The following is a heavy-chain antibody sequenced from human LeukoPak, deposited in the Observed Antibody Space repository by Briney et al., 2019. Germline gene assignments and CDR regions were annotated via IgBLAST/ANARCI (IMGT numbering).Heavy chain of an antibody. CDR3: ARYCSGGSCYSGVRY. J-gene: IGHJ4*02. D-gene: IGHD2-15*01. CDR1: GFTFSSYA. Sequence: PGGSLRLSCAASGFTFSSYAMIWVRQAAGKGLEWVSTISGSGGNTYYADSVKGRFTISRDNSKNTLYLQMNRLRAEDAAVYYCARYCSGGSCYSGVRYWGQGTLVTVSS. CDR2: ISGSGGNT. V-gene: IGHV3-23*01.